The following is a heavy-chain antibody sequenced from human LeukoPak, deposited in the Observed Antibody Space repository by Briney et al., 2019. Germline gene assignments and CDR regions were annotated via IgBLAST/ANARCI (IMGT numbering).Heavy chain of an antibody. CDR3: ATGAYCDH. Sequence: GGSLRLSCAASGFTFSSYGMSWVRQAPGKGLEWVSTISDTGDSTYYADSVKGRFTISRDNSENTLYLQMNGLRAEDTAIYFCATGAYCDHWGQGTLVTVSS. CDR2: ISDTGDST. CDR1: GFTFSSYG. V-gene: IGHV3-23*01. J-gene: IGHJ4*02.